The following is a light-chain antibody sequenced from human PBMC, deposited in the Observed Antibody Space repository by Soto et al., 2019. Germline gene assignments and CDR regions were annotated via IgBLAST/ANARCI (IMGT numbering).Light chain of an antibody. J-gene: IGKJ2*01. CDR2: GAS. Sequence: EIVLTQSPGTLALSPGERATLSCRASQSVSSSYLVWYQQQPAQARSLLIYGASSSAAVIPKRFSGSRSGTDSTLNIGRLEPDDVAVYYCQQYGSSYTFGQGTKLEIK. CDR3: QQYGSSYT. CDR1: QSVSSSY. V-gene: IGKV3-20*01.